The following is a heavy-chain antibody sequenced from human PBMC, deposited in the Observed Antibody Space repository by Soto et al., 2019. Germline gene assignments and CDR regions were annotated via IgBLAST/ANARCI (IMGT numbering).Heavy chain of an antibody. D-gene: IGHD2-2*01. J-gene: IGHJ4*02. V-gene: IGHV3-23*01. CDR2: ISGSGGST. CDR3: AKDVSTDIVVVPAARWSGFDY. Sequence: GGSLRLSCAASGFTFSSYAMSWVRQAPGKGLEWVSAISGSGGSTYYADSVKGRFTISRDNSKNTLYLQMNSLRAEDTAVYYCAKDVSTDIVVVPAARWSGFDYWGQGTLVTVSS. CDR1: GFTFSSYA.